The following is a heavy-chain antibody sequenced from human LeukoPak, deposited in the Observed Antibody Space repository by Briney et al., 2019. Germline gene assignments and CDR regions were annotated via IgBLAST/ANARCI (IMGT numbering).Heavy chain of an antibody. CDR2: IKPDGSDT. CDR1: GFTFTTHW. CDR3: ARRQNWFDP. Sequence: GGSLRLSCGASGFTFTTHWIHWVRQAPGKGLVWVSRIKPDGSDTNYADSVKGRFTISRDNAKNTVYLQMNSLRAEDTAVYYCARRQNWFDPWGQGTLVTVSS. V-gene: IGHV3-74*01. J-gene: IGHJ5*02.